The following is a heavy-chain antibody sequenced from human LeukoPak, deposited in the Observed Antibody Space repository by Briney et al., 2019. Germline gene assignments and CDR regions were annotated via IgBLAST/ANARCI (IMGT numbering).Heavy chain of an antibody. Sequence: GGSLRLSCAASGFTFSSFTMNWVRQAPGKGLEWISYISSGSGMYYVDSVKGRFAISRDNAKNSLYLEMNGLRAEDTAVYYCVRDHYWCFDLWGHGTLVTVSS. J-gene: IGHJ2*01. CDR3: VRDHYWCFDL. V-gene: IGHV3-48*04. CDR2: ISSGSGM. CDR1: GFTFSSFT.